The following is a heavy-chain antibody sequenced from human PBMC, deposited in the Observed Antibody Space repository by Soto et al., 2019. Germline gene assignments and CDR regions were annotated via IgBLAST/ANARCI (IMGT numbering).Heavy chain of an antibody. CDR1: GFTFDDYA. CDR3: AKANCGGDCYSNWFDP. V-gene: IGHV3-9*01. Sequence: EVQLVESGGGLVQPGGSLRLSCAASGFTFDDYAMHWVRQAPGKGLEWVSGISWNSGSKGYADSVKGRFTISRDNAKNSLYLQMNSLRTEDTALYFCAKANCGGDCYSNWFDPWGQGTPVTVAS. CDR2: ISWNSGSK. J-gene: IGHJ5*02. D-gene: IGHD2-21*02.